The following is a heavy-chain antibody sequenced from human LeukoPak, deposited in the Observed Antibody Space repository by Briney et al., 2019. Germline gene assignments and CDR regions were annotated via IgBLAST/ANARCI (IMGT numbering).Heavy chain of an antibody. D-gene: IGHD1-26*01. CDR3: ARVYRRWEPHWFDP. V-gene: IGHV1-8*01. Sequence: ASVKVSCKASGYTFTSYDINWVRQATGQGLEWMGWMNPNSGNTGYAQKFQGRVTMTRNTSISTAYMELSSLRSEDTAVYYCARVYRRWEPHWFDPWGQGTLVTVSS. CDR2: MNPNSGNT. CDR1: GYTFTSYD. J-gene: IGHJ5*02.